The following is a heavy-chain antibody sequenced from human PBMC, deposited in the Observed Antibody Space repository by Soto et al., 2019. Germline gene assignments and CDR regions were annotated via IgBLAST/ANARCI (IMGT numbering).Heavy chain of an antibody. CDR1: GFIFSNYS. Sequence: GGSLRLSCVGSGFIFSNYSINWFRQAPGKGLEWVSSISSRSDIYYAESVKGRFTISRDNAKNSVSLQMNSLRAEDTAVYYCAREYTAWPLAYGMDVWGQGTTVTVSS. J-gene: IGHJ6*02. V-gene: IGHV3-21*01. CDR3: AREYTAWPLAYGMDV. D-gene: IGHD2-2*02. CDR2: ISSRSDI.